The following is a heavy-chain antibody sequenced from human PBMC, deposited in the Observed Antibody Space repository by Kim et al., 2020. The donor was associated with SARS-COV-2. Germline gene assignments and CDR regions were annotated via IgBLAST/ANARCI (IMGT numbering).Heavy chain of an antibody. D-gene: IGHD3-3*01. Sequence: GGSLRLSCAASGFTFSSYAMSWVRQAPGKGLEWVSAISGSGGSTYYADSVKGRFTISRDNSKNTLYLQMNSLRAEDTAVYYCAKDSGYYVFWGGYSMYFDYWGQGTLVTVSS. CDR3: AKDSGYYVFWGGYSMYFDY. CDR2: ISGSGGST. V-gene: IGHV3-23*01. J-gene: IGHJ4*02. CDR1: GFTFSSYA.